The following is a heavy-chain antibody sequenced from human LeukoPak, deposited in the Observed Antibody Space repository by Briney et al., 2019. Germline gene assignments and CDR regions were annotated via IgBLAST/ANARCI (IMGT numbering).Heavy chain of an antibody. D-gene: IGHD2-2*01. Sequence: ASVKVSCKASGYTFTSYYIHWVRQAPGQGLDWMGIINPSGGSTSYAQKFQGRVTITADESTSTAYMELSSLRSEDTAVYYCARGALGYCSSTSCWDPDYWGQGTLVTVSS. J-gene: IGHJ4*02. CDR2: INPSGGST. V-gene: IGHV1-46*01. CDR1: GYTFTSYY. CDR3: ARGALGYCSSTSCWDPDY.